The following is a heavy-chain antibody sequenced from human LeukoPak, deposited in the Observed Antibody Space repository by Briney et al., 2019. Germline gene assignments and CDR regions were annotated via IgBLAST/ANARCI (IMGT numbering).Heavy chain of an antibody. Sequence: GGSLRLSCAASRFTFSSYSMNWVRQAPGKGLEWVSSISSSSSYIYYADSVKGRFTISRDNAKNSLYLQMNSLRAEDTAVYYCARWLPYYYYMDVRGKGTTVTVSS. D-gene: IGHD3-22*01. J-gene: IGHJ6*03. CDR3: ARWLPYYYYMDV. CDR1: RFTFSSYS. CDR2: ISSSSSYI. V-gene: IGHV3-21*01.